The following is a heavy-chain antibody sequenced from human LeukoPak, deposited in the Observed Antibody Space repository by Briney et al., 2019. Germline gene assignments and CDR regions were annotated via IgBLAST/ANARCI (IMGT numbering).Heavy chain of an antibody. Sequence: ASVKVSCKASGGTFSSYAISWVRQAPGQGLEWMGRIIPILGIANYAQKFQGRVTMTRDTSTSTVYMELSSLRSEDTAVYYCARESSGSYNWFDPWGQGTLVTVSS. J-gene: IGHJ5*02. CDR2: IIPILGIA. D-gene: IGHD1-26*01. CDR3: ARESSGSYNWFDP. V-gene: IGHV1-69*04. CDR1: GGTFSSYA.